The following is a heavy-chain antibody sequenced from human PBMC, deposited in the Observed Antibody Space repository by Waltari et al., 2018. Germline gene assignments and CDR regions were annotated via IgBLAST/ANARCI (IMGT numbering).Heavy chain of an antibody. V-gene: IGHV3-21*01. CDR3: ARDNRPSAAGTNYYYYMDV. CDR2: ISSSSSYI. Sequence: EVQLVESGGGLVKPGGSLRLSCAASGFTFSSYSMNWVRQAPGKGLEWVSSISSSSSYIYYADSVKGRFTNSRDNAKNSLYLQMNSLRAEDTAVYYCARDNRPSAAGTNYYYYMDVWGKGTTVTVSS. J-gene: IGHJ6*03. D-gene: IGHD6-13*01. CDR1: GFTFSSYS.